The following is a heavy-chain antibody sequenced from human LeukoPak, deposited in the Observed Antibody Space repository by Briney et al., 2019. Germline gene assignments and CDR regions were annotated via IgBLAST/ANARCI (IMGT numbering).Heavy chain of an antibody. CDR3: ARERSSGGDPYYFDY. CDR2: ISYDGSDK. V-gene: IGHV3-30-3*01. Sequence: PGGSLRLSCAASGFTFSSFAMHWVRQAPGKGLEWVAVISYDGSDKHYADSVKGRFTISRDNSKNTLYLQMNSLRAEDTAVYYCARERSSGGDPYYFDYWGQGTLVTVSS. CDR1: GFTFSSFA. D-gene: IGHD2-21*02. J-gene: IGHJ4*02.